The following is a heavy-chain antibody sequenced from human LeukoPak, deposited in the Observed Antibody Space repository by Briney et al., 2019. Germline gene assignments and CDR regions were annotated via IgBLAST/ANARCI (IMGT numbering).Heavy chain of an antibody. CDR3: ARRRGIGLYYFDY. V-gene: IGHV4-39*01. CDR2: IYYSVTT. CDR1: GDSISTNNYY. D-gene: IGHD6-19*01. J-gene: IGHJ4*02. Sequence: SETLSLTCTVSGDSISTNNYYWTWIRQPPGKGLEWIGTIYYSVTTYYNPSLKSRVTISVDTSRNQFSLRLSSVTAADTAVYYCARRRGIGLYYFDYWGQEALVTVSS.